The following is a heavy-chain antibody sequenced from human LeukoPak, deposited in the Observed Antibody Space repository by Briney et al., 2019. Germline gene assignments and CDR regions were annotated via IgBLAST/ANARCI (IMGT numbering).Heavy chain of an antibody. CDR3: AKWVAGTPSSDS. CDR1: GFTFSSYG. D-gene: IGHD6-19*01. Sequence: PGRSLRLSCAASGFTFSSYGMHWVRQAPGKGLEWVAVISYDGSNKYYADSVKGRFTISRDNSKNTLYLQMNSLRPGDTAVYYCAKWVAGTPSSDSWGQGTLVTVSS. CDR2: ISYDGSNK. V-gene: IGHV3-30*18. J-gene: IGHJ4*02.